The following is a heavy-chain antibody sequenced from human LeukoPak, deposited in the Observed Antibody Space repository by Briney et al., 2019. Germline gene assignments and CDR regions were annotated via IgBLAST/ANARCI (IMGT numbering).Heavy chain of an antibody. D-gene: IGHD3-10*01. CDR2: ISYDGSNK. CDR1: GFTFSSYA. Sequence: GGSLRLSCAASGFTFSSYAMHWVRQAPGKGLEWVAVISYDGSNKYYADSVKGRYTISRDNSKNTLYLQMNSLRAEDTAVYYCARDPPRNVWFGELSWYFDYWGQGTLVTVSS. CDR3: ARDPPRNVWFGELSWYFDY. V-gene: IGHV3-30*04. J-gene: IGHJ4*02.